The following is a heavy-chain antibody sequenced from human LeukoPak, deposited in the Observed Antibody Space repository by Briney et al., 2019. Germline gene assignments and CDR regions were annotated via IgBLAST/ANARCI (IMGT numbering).Heavy chain of an antibody. CDR1: GYTFADYY. J-gene: IGHJ5*02. CDR2: INPDNGGT. D-gene: IGHD2-2*01. Sequence: ASVKVSCRASGYTFADYYIHWVRQAPGQGLEWMGWINPDNGGTNYAQKFQGRVTMTRDTSIRTVYMDLSRLRSDDTAVFYCTREARVGNWFDPWGQGTQVTVSS. CDR3: TREARVGNWFDP. V-gene: IGHV1-2*02.